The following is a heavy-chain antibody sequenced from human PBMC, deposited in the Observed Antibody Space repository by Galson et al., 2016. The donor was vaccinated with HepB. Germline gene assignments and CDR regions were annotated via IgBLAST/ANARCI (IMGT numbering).Heavy chain of an antibody. CDR3: ARTFVDIYGRRYFDY. CDR2: ISYTGTT. Sequence: SETLSLTCSVSGGAINSAYHWSWIRQHPGKGLEWIGYISYTGTTNYKSSLKSRVTMSVDTSRKHFSLKLISVTAADTAVFYCARTFVDIYGRRYFDYWGQGTLVSVS. D-gene: IGHD5-18*01. V-gene: IGHV4-39*02. J-gene: IGHJ4*02. CDR1: GGAINSAYH.